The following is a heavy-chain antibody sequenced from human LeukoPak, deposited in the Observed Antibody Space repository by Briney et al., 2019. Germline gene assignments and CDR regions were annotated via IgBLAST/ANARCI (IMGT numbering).Heavy chain of an antibody. CDR1: GYSISSGYY. CDR2: IYYSGST. CDR3: ARIPDSRWFDP. Sequence: SETLSLTCTVSGYSISSGYYWGWIRQPPGKGLEWIGSIYYSGSTYYNPSLKSRVTISVDTSKNQFSLKLSSVTAADTAVYYCARIPDSRWFDPWGQGTLVTVSS. J-gene: IGHJ5*02. V-gene: IGHV4-38-2*02. D-gene: IGHD1-14*01.